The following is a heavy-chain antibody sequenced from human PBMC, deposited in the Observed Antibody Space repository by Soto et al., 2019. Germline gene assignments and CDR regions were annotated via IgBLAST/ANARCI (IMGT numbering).Heavy chain of an antibody. CDR2: ISNDGANT. Sequence: GGSLRLSCATSGFTFSSYALHWVRQAPGKGLEWVALISNDGANTYYTDSVKGRFTVSRDKSDKTLYLHMESLAPEDTAVYYCAKGLRFLEHWCQGTVVTVSS. V-gene: IGHV3-30-3*02. J-gene: IGHJ1*01. D-gene: IGHD3-3*01. CDR3: AKGLRFLEH. CDR1: GFTFSSYA.